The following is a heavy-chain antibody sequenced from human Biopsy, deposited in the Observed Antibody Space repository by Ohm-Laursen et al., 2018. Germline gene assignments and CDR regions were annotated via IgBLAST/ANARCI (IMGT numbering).Heavy chain of an antibody. CDR2: ITVSADTT. Sequence: SLRLSCSASGFTLSGYTMNWVRQAPGKGLEWVSAITVSADTTYYADSVRGRFTVSRDNSQNTLYLQMNSLRAEDTAVYYCATEVVPAGIGGHWLDPWGQGTLVTVSS. CDR1: GFTLSGYT. D-gene: IGHD2-2*01. CDR3: ATEVVPAGIGGHWLDP. J-gene: IGHJ5*02. V-gene: IGHV3-23*01.